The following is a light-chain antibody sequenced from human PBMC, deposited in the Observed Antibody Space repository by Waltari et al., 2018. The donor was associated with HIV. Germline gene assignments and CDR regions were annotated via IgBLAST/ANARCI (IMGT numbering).Light chain of an antibody. V-gene: IGKV3-15*01. Sequence: EIVLTQSPPTLSVSPGETATLSCRASQSLSSYLAWYQHIPGQAPRLLIYGASTRATGTPVRFSVGGSGTEFSLTISSLRSEDSAVYYCQQFHNWPHTFGGGTKVEIK. J-gene: IGKJ4*01. CDR3: QQFHNWPHT. CDR1: QSLSSY. CDR2: GAS.